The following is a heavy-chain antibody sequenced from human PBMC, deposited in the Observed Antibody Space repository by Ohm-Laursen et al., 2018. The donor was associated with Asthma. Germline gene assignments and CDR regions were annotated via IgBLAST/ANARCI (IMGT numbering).Heavy chain of an antibody. J-gene: IGHJ4*02. CDR3: ARKFSSGWLFDF. CDR2: ISGSGGST. V-gene: IGHV3-23*01. D-gene: IGHD6-19*01. Sequence: GSLRLSCAASGFTFSSYGMHWVRQAPGKGLEWVSAISGSGGSTYYADSVKGRFTISRDNSKNTLYLQMNSLRAEDTAVYYCARKFSSGWLFDFWGQGTLVTVSS. CDR1: GFTFSSYG.